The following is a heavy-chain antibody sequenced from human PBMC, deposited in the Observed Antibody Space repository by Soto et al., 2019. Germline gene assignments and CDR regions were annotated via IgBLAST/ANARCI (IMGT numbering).Heavy chain of an antibody. V-gene: IGHV3-23*01. CDR1: GFNFNIYA. CDR2: IIGNSEAT. Sequence: PGGSLRLSCAAYGFNFNIYAMNRVRQAPGKGLEWVACIIGNSEATYYADSVKGRFTISRDNSNHILYLQLSSLRVEDAAIYYCAKDLRPDGRYDLDYWGQGTQVTVSS. CDR3: AKDLRPDGRYDLDY. D-gene: IGHD3-3*01. J-gene: IGHJ4*02.